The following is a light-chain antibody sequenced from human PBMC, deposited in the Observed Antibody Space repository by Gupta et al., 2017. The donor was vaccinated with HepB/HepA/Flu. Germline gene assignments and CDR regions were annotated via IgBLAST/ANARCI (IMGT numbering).Light chain of an antibody. Sequence: DIHMTQSPSSLSASVGDRVTITCRASQSISSYLNWYQQKPGKAPKLLIYAASRVKSGVPSRFSGSGSGTDFTLTISRRQPEDFATYYCQQRDSTPGTFGQGTKVEIK. CDR3: QQRDSTPGT. CDR1: QSISSY. J-gene: IGKJ1*01. CDR2: AAS. V-gene: IGKV1-39*01.